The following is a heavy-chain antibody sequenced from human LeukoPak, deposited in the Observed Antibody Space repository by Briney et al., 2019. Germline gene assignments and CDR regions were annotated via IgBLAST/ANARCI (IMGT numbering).Heavy chain of an antibody. CDR3: ASDRAIGWGGMIDDYYYGMDV. CDR2: INTYNGNT. J-gene: IGHJ6*02. D-gene: IGHD3-16*02. CDR1: RYTFTSYG. V-gene: IGHV1-18*01. Sequence: GASVKVSCKASRYTFTSYGISWVRQAPGQGLEWMGWINTYNGNTKYGERLQGRVTMTTDTSTSTAYMELRSLRSDDTAVYYCASDRAIGWGGMIDDYYYGMDVWGQGTTVTVSS.